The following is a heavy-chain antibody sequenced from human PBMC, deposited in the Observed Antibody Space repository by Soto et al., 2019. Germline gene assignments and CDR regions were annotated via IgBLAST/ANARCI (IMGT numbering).Heavy chain of an antibody. CDR3: AKGALTMIVVVPPGY. CDR1: GFTFDDYT. V-gene: IGHV3-43*01. D-gene: IGHD3-22*01. CDR2: ISWDGGST. J-gene: IGHJ4*02. Sequence: GGSLRLSCAASGFTFDDYTMHRVRQAPGKGLEWVSLISWDGGSTYYADSVKGRFTISRDNSKNSLYLQMNSLRTEDTALYYCAKGALTMIVVVPPGYWGQGTLVTVSS.